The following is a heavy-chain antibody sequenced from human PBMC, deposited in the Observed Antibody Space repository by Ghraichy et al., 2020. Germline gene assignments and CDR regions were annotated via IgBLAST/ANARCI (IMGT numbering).Heavy chain of an antibody. D-gene: IGHD4-23*01. Sequence: GGSLRLSCVGSEFTFSSYSMNWVRQAPGQGLEWVSYITSSSRFISYADSLKGRFTVSRDNGQNSLYLQMKSLRDEDTAVYYCARGSTVVRYYYYDGMDVWGQGTTVTVSS. CDR2: ITSSSRFI. J-gene: IGHJ6*02. CDR1: EFTFSSYS. V-gene: IGHV3-48*02. CDR3: ARGSTVVRYYYYDGMDV.